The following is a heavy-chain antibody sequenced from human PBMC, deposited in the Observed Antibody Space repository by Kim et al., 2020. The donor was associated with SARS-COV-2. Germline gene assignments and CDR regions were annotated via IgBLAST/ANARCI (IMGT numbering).Heavy chain of an antibody. CDR2: FDPEDGET. V-gene: IGHV1-24*01. CDR3: ATASNCSSTSCYHYYYYGMDV. Sequence: ASVKVSCKVSGYTLTELSMHWVRQAPGKGLEWMGGFDPEDGETIYAQKFQGRVTMTEDTSTDTAYMELSSLRSEDTAVYYCATASNCSSTSCYHYYYYGMDVWGQGTTVTVSS. J-gene: IGHJ6*02. CDR1: GYTLTELS. D-gene: IGHD2-2*01.